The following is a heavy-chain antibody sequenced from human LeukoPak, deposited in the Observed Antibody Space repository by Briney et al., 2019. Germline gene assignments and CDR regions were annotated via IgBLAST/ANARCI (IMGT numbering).Heavy chain of an antibody. V-gene: IGHV3-53*01. D-gene: IGHD3-10*01. CDR2: IDTGGDT. CDR1: GFSVSTNY. J-gene: IGHJ3*02. CDR3: ASTLGPMVRGVADAFDI. Sequence: PGGSLRLSCAASGFSVSTNYMNWVRQAPGKGLEWVSLIDTGGDTSYADSVKGRFTIYRDDSNTLYLQMNSLRAEDTAVYYCASTLGPMVRGVADAFDIWGQGTMVTVSS.